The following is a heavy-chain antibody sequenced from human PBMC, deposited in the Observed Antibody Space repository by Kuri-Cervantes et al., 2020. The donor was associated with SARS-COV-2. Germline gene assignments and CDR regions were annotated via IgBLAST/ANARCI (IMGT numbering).Heavy chain of an antibody. V-gene: IGHV3-23*01. J-gene: IGHJ4*02. D-gene: IGHD3-10*01. Sequence: GESLKISCAASGFSFISYAKSWVRQAPGKGLEVVSAIRGSGGSTYSADSVEGRFPISRDNSKNTLYLQTTRLRTEDTAVYYCAKSPFRFGESPFDDWGLGPLVTVSS. CDR1: GFSFISYA. CDR3: AKSPFRFGESPFDD. CDR2: IRGSGGST.